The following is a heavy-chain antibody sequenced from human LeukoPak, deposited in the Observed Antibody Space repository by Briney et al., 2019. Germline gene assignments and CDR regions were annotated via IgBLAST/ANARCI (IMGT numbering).Heavy chain of an antibody. J-gene: IGHJ4*02. D-gene: IGHD5-24*01. CDR1: GDSISTGDYY. Sequence: PSETLSLTCTVSGDSISTGDYYWSWIRQSPGKGLEWVGHIHHRRGTFYNPSLQSRLLISVDTSKNHFSLKLNSVTAADTAVYYCARDHGRWLQHPYYFDYWGQGTLVTVSS. CDR3: ARDHGRWLQHPYYFDY. CDR2: IHHRRGT. V-gene: IGHV4-30-4*01.